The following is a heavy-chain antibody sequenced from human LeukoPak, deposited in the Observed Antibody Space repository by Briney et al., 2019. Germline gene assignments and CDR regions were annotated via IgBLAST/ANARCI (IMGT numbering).Heavy chain of an antibody. CDR3: ARGGFGEEYFDY. J-gene: IGHJ4*02. CDR1: GGSISSGGHY. CDR2: IYYSGST. V-gene: IGHV4-31*03. D-gene: IGHD3-10*01. Sequence: SETLSRTCTVSGGSISSGGHYWSWIRQHPGKGLEWIGYIYYSGSTYHNPSLKSRVTISVDTSKSQFSLKLSSVAAAATAVYSCARGGFGEEYFDYWGQGTVVTVSS.